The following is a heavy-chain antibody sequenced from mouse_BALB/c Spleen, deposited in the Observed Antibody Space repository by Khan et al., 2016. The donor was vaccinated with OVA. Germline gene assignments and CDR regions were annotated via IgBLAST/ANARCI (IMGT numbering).Heavy chain of an antibody. Sequence: EVELVESGGGLVKPGGSLKLSCSASGFTFSTFVMSWVRQTPEKRLEWVATISSAGTYTYYSDSVKGRFTISRDNAKNTLYLQMNSLRSEDTAMYYCTNGNYGCFAYWVQGTLVTVSA. D-gene: IGHD2-1*01. V-gene: IGHV5-9-1*01. CDR2: ISSAGTYT. J-gene: IGHJ3*01. CDR3: TNGNYGCFAY. CDR1: GFTFSTFV.